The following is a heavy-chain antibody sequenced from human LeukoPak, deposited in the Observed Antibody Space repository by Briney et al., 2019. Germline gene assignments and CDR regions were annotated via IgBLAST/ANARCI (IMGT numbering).Heavy chain of an antibody. Sequence: SETLSLTCTVSGDSISSYYWSWIRQPAGKGLEWIGRIHPSGSTNYNPSLKSRVTLSVDTSKNEFSLKLSSVTAADTAVYYCARGPPPDLHYWGRGTLVTVSS. V-gene: IGHV4-4*07. CDR2: IHPSGST. CDR1: GDSISSYY. CDR3: ARGPPPDLHY. J-gene: IGHJ4*02.